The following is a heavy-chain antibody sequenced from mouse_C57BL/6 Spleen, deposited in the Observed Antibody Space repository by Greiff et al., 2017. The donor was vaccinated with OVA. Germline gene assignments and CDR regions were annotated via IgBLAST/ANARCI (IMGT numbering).Heavy chain of an antibody. V-gene: IGHV1-72*01. J-gene: IGHJ2*01. CDR2: IDPNSGGT. CDR1: GFTFTSYW. D-gene: IGHD2-4*01. Sequence: QVQLQQPGAELVKPGASVKLSCKASGFTFTSYWMHWVKQRPGRGLEWIGRIDPNSGGTKYNEKFKSKATLTVDKPSSTAYMQLRSLTSEDSAVYCSARGGDYDAEYYFDYWGQGTTLTVSS. CDR3: ARGGDYDAEYYFDY.